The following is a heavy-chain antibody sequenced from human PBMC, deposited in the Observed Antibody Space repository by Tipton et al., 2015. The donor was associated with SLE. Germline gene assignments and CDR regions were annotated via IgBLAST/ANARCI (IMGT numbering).Heavy chain of an antibody. Sequence: SLRLSCATSGFTFSDYHMSWIRQAPGKGLEWISFIRTSSSYTKFADSVKGRFTISRDDAKNSLYLQMDNLRADDTAFYYCARDRGGWEFDYWGQGTLVTVSS. CDR1: GFTFSDYH. V-gene: IGHV3-11*05. CDR3: ARDRGGWEFDY. J-gene: IGHJ4*02. D-gene: IGHD6-19*01. CDR2: IRTSSSYT.